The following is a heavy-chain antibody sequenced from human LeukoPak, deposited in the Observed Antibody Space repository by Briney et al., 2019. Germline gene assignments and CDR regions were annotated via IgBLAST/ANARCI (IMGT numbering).Heavy chain of an antibody. D-gene: IGHD3-22*01. Sequence: GGSLRLSCAASGFTFSSYWMSWVRQAPGKGLEWVANIKQDGSEKYYVDSVKGRFTISRDNAKNSLYLQMNSLRAGDTAVYYCAKGLSSAPDYYDSSGYYPDYYYYGMDVWGQGTTVTVSS. V-gene: IGHV3-7*03. CDR3: AKGLSSAPDYYDSSGYYPDYYYYGMDV. CDR1: GFTFSSYW. CDR2: IKQDGSEK. J-gene: IGHJ6*02.